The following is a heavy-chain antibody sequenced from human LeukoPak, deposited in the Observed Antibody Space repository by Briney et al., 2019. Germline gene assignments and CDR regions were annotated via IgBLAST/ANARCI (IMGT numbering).Heavy chain of an antibody. D-gene: IGHD2-15*01. CDR3: ARPHYCSGSSCSHFDY. CDR1: GVSITSSIYH. Sequence: SETLSLTCIVSGVSITSSIYHWGWIRQPPGKGLEWIGNAYYTGSTSYNPSLKSRVTISVDTSKSHFSLKLSSVTAADTAVYYCARPHYCSGSSCSHFDYWGQGTLVTVSS. V-gene: IGHV4-39*02. CDR2: AYYTGST. J-gene: IGHJ4*02.